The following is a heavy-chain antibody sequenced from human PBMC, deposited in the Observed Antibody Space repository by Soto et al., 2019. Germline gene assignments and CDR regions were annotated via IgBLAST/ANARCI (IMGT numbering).Heavy chain of an antibody. V-gene: IGHV1-3*01. CDR2: INAGNGNT. CDR1: GYTFTSYA. D-gene: IGHD3-3*01. CDR3: ARSDAYYDFWSGYQNYYGMDV. Sequence: GASVKVSCEASGYTFTSYAMHWVLQAPGQRLEWMGWINAGNGNTKYSQKFQGRVTITRDTSASTAYMELSSLRSEDTAVCYCARSDAYYDFWSGYQNYYGMDVWGQGTTVTVSS. J-gene: IGHJ6*02.